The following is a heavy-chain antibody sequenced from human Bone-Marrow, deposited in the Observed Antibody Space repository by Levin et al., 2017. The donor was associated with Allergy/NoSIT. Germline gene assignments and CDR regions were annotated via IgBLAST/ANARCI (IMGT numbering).Heavy chain of an antibody. V-gene: IGHV4-31*03. CDR2: IYYSGST. Sequence: ASETLSLTCTVSGGSISSGGYYWSWIRQHPGKGLEWIGYIYYSGSTYYNPSLKSRVTISVDTSKNQFSLKLSSVTAADTAVYYCARDTMVRGVKSWFDPWGQGTLVTVSS. CDR1: GGSISSGGYY. J-gene: IGHJ5*02. CDR3: ARDTMVRGVKSWFDP. D-gene: IGHD3-10*01.